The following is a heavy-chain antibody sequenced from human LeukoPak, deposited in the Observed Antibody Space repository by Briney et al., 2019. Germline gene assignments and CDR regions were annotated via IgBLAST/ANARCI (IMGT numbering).Heavy chain of an antibody. CDR2: FDPEDGET. CDR1: GYTLTELS. D-gene: IGHD3-9*01. CDR3: ATSNLHYDILTGYYTTPYYFDY. Sequence: ASVKVSCKVSGYTLTELSMHWVRQAPGKGLEWMGGFDPEDGETIYAQKFQGRVTMTEDTSTDTAYMELSSLRSEDTALYYCATSNLHYDILTGYYTTPYYFDYWGQGTLVTVSP. V-gene: IGHV1-24*01. J-gene: IGHJ4*02.